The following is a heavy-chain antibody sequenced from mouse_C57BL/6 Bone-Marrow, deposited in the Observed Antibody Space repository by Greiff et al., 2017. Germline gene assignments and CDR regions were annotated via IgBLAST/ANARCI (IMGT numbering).Heavy chain of an antibody. D-gene: IGHD1-2*01. CDR2: IYPRSGNT. CDR1: GYTFTSYG. CDR3: ARSGYYGRLAWFAY. V-gene: IGHV1-81*01. J-gene: IGHJ3*01. Sequence: QVQLQQSGAELARPGASVKLSCKASGYTFTSYGISWVKQRAGQGLEWIGEIYPRSGNTYYNEKFKGKATLTADKSSSTAYMELRSLTSEDSAVXFGARSGYYGRLAWFAYWGQGTLVTVSA.